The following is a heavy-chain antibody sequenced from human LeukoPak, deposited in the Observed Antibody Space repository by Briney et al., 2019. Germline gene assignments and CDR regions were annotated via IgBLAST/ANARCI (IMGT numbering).Heavy chain of an antibody. J-gene: IGHJ4*02. CDR3: AKRNFREAAAGLFDY. Sequence: GASVKVSCKASGGTFSSYAMSWVRQAPGKGLEWVSAISGSGGSTYYADSVKGRFTISRDNSKNTLYLQMNSLRAEDTAVYYCAKRNFREAAAGLFDYWGQGTLVTVSS. D-gene: IGHD6-13*01. V-gene: IGHV3-23*01. CDR2: ISGSGGST. CDR1: GGTFSSYA.